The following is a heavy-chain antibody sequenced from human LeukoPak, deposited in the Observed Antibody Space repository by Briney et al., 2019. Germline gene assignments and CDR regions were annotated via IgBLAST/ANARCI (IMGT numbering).Heavy chain of an antibody. Sequence: PGGSLRLSCAASGFTFSSYEMNWVRQAPGKGLEWVSYISGSGGNIYYADSVKGRFTISRDNAKNSLYLQMNSLRAEDTAVYYCARGALRGSYPTGDYWGRGTLVTVSS. CDR2: ISGSGGNI. V-gene: IGHV3-48*03. CDR1: GFTFSSYE. CDR3: ARGALRGSYPTGDY. J-gene: IGHJ4*02. D-gene: IGHD1-26*01.